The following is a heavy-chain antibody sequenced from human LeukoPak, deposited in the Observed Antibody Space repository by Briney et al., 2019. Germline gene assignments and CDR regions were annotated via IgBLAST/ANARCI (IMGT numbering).Heavy chain of an antibody. CDR1: GFTSTTFG. CDR3: AKINNDDDY. D-gene: IGHD1/OR15-1a*01. Sequence: GRSLRLSCAASGFTSTTFGIHWVRQAPGKGLEWVAAISPDGKIEYYTDSVKGRFTVSRDNSKNMIYLQMNSLRGEDSAVYFCAKINNDDDYWGQGALVTVSS. CDR2: ISPDGKIE. J-gene: IGHJ4*02. V-gene: IGHV3-30*18.